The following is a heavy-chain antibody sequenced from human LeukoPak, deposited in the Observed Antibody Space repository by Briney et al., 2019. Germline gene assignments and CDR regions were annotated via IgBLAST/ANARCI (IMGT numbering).Heavy chain of an antibody. CDR3: AKKSRGSGSYYGDY. D-gene: IGHD3-10*01. CDR1: GFTFSSYG. CDR2: ISGSGGST. J-gene: IGHJ4*02. V-gene: IGHV3-23*01. Sequence: GGSLRLSCAASGFTFSSYGMSWVRQAPGKGLEWVSAISGSGGSTYYAEAGKGRFTISRDNSKNTLYLQMNSLRAEDTAVYYCAKKSRGSGSYYGDYWGQGILVTVSS.